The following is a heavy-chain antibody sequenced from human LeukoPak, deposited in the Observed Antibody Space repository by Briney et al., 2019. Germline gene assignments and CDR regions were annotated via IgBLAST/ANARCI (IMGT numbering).Heavy chain of an antibody. CDR3: ASAGPGYSSSWYLGQIDY. Sequence: SVKVSCKASGGTFSSYAISWVRQAPGQVLEWMGGIIPIFGTANYAQKFQGRVTITADKSTSTAYMELSSLRSEDTAVYYCASAGPGYSSSWYLGQIDYWGQGTLVTVSS. CDR1: GGTFSSYA. J-gene: IGHJ4*02. D-gene: IGHD6-13*01. CDR2: IIPIFGTA. V-gene: IGHV1-69*06.